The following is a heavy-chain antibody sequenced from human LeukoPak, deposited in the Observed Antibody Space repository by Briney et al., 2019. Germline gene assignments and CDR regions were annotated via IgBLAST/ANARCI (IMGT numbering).Heavy chain of an antibody. Sequence: SETLSLTCTVSGGSISSSSYYWGWIRQPPGKGMEWIGSIYYSGSIYYNPSLKSRVTISVDTSKNQFSLKLSSVTAADTAVYYCASAGSIRGAYFQHWGQGTLVTVSS. J-gene: IGHJ1*01. CDR3: ASAGSIRGAYFQH. CDR1: GGSISSSSYY. D-gene: IGHD3-10*01. V-gene: IGHV4-39*07. CDR2: IYYSGSI.